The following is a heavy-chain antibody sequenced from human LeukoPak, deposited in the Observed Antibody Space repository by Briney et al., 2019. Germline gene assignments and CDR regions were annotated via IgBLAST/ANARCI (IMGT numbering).Heavy chain of an antibody. CDR3: ASNDYGDSGALDY. CDR2: IYYSGST. D-gene: IGHD4-17*01. V-gene: IGHV4-30-4*01. Sequence: SQTLSLTCTVSGGSISSGDDYWSWIRQPPGKGLEWIGYIYYSGSTYYNPSLKSRVTISVDTSKNQFSLKLSSVTAADTAVYYCASNDYGDSGALDYWGQGTLVTVSS. J-gene: IGHJ4*02. CDR1: GGSISSGDDY.